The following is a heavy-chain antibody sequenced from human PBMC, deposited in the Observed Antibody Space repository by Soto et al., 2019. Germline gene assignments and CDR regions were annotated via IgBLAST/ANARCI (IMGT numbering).Heavy chain of an antibody. CDR2: ISYDGSNK. D-gene: IGHD2-15*01. Sequence: QVQLVESGGGVVQPGRSLRLSCAASGFTFSSYAMHWVRQAPGKGLEWVAVISYDGSNKYYADSVKGRFTISRDNSKNTLYPQMNSLRAEDTAVYYCARDPGDCSGGSCLNWGQGTLVTVSS. V-gene: IGHV3-30-3*01. J-gene: IGHJ4*02. CDR3: ARDPGDCSGGSCLN. CDR1: GFTFSSYA.